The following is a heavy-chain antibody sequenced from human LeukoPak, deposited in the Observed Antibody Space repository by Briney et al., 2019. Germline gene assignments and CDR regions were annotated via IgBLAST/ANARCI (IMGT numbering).Heavy chain of an antibody. CDR1: GYTFTRYA. J-gene: IGHJ4*02. V-gene: IGHV7-4-1*02. Sequence: ASVKVSCKASGYTFTRYAINWLRQAPGQGLEWMGWINMYTANPAYAQGFAERFVFSLDTSVTTAYLQISNLKTEDTAVYYCARHDNDDDFDYWGQGTLVTVSS. CDR2: INMYTANP. D-gene: IGHD3-16*01. CDR3: ARHDNDDDFDY.